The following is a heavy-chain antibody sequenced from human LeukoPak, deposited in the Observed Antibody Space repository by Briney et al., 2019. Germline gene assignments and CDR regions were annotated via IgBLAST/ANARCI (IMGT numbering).Heavy chain of an antibody. V-gene: IGHV4-39*01. J-gene: IGHJ6*03. CDR2: IYYSGST. D-gene: IGHD5-12*01. CDR1: GGSISSSSYY. Sequence: SETLSLTCTVSGGSISSSSYYWGWIRQPPGKGLEWIGSIYYSGSTYYNPSLKSRVTISVDTSKNQFSLKLSSVAAADTAVYYCARHYSGYDLHMDVWGKGTTVTVSS. CDR3: ARHYSGYDLHMDV.